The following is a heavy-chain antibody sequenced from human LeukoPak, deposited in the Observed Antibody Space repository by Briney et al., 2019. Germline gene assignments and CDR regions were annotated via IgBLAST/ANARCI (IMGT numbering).Heavy chain of an antibody. CDR3: AREGSSHPTGDY. CDR1: GFTVSTNY. D-gene: IGHD6-13*01. J-gene: IGHJ4*02. V-gene: IGHV3-7*01. Sequence: GGSLRLSCAASGFTVSTNYMSWVRQAPGKGLEWVANIKQDGSEKYYVDSVKGRFTISRDNAKNSLYLQMNSLRAEDTAVYYCAREGSSHPTGDYWGQGTLVTVSS. CDR2: IKQDGSEK.